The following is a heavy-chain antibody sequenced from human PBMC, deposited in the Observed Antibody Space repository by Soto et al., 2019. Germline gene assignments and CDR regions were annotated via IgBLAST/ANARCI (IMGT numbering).Heavy chain of an antibody. CDR2: IMPVFRRP. J-gene: IGHJ6*02. V-gene: IGHV1-69*12. D-gene: IGHD1-1*01. CDR3: ASDKDRLQLGGNYYYILDV. Sequence: QVQLVQSGAEVKKPGSSVKVSCKASGGTFRTSAISWVRQAPVQGLEWVGGIMPVFRRPKYAQNFQDRVTITADASTITAYMELSSLRSDDTAVYYCASDKDRLQLGGNYYYILDVWGQGTAVTVSS. CDR1: GGTFRTSA.